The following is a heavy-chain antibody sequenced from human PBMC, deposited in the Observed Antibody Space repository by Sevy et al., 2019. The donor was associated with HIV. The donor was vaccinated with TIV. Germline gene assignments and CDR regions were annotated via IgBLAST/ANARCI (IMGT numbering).Heavy chain of an antibody. Sequence: ASVKVCCKASGYTFSSYGISWVRQVPGQGLVWMGWIVTYNGNIKYSQKVQDRVTMTTDTSTSTAHMDLRSLTSDDPAVYFCARISTLRGKFNWFDPWGQGTLVTVSS. CDR2: IVTYNGNI. CDR1: GYTFSSYG. CDR3: ARISTLRGKFNWFDP. J-gene: IGHJ5*02. V-gene: IGHV1-18*01. D-gene: IGHD3-10*01.